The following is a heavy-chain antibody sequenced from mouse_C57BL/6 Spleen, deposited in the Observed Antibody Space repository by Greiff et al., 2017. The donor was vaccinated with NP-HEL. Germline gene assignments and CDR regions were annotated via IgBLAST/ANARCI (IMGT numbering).Heavy chain of an antibody. J-gene: IGHJ2*01. Sequence: EVQLQQSGPELVKPGASVKISCKASGYTFTDYYMNWVKQSHGKSLEWIGDINPKNGGTSYNQKFKGKATLTVDKSSSTAYMELRSLTSEDSAVYYCARRRRLPNNYFDYWGQGTTLTVSS. CDR1: GYTFTDYY. CDR2: INPKNGGT. CDR3: ARRRRLPNNYFDY. V-gene: IGHV1-26*01.